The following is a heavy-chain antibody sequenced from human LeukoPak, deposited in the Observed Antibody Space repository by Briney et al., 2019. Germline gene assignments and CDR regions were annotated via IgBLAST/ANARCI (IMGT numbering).Heavy chain of an antibody. J-gene: IGHJ3*01. CDR3: ITADSQAFDV. D-gene: IGHD2-21*01. V-gene: IGHV3-15*01. CDR1: GFTFTNAR. CDR2: IKSKTDGGTA. Sequence: GSLRLSCAASGFTFTNARMGWVRQAPGKGLEWVGRIKSKTDGGTADYAAPVKGRFTISRDDSKSTLYLQMNSLKSGDTAVYYCITADSQAFDVWGQGTMVTVSS.